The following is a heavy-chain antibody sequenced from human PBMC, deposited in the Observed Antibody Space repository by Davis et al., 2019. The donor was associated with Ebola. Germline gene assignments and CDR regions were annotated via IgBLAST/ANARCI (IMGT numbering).Heavy chain of an antibody. CDR3: ARDVGRCSGGSCYRYYYYYGMDV. J-gene: IGHJ6*02. CDR2: NIPIFGTA. D-gene: IGHD2-15*01. Sequence: SVKVSCKASGGTFSSYAISWVRQAPGQGLEWMGGNIPIFGTANYAQKFQGRVTITADESTSTAYMELSSLRSEDTAVYYCARDVGRCSGGSCYRYYYYYGMDVWGQGTTVTVSS. V-gene: IGHV1-69*13. CDR1: GGTFSSYA.